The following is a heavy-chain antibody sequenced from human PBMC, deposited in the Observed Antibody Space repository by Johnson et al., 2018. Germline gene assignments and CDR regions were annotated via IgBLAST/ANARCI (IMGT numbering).Heavy chain of an antibody. J-gene: IGHJ3*02. CDR2: INSAGSTT. CDR1: GFTFSGYW. CDR3: ARGVDTNAFDI. D-gene: IGHD1-26*01. V-gene: IGHV3-74*02. Sequence: VQLVQAGGGLVQPGGSLRLSCAASGFTFSGYWMHCVRQAPGKGLVWVSRINSAGSTTNYADSVKGRFTISRDNAKDTLFLQMNSLRAEDTAVYNCARGVDTNAFDIWGQGTMVTVSS.